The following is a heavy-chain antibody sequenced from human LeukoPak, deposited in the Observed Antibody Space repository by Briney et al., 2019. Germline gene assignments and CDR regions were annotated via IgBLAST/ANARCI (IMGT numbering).Heavy chain of an antibody. CDR1: GYTFTSYG. Sequence: ASVKVSCKASGYTFTSYGISWVRQAPGQGLEWMGWISAYNGNTNYAQKLQGRVTMTTDTSTSTAYMELRSLRSDDTAVYYCATEDPTVRFLEWLLFDYWGQGTLVTVSS. J-gene: IGHJ4*02. CDR2: ISAYNGNT. CDR3: ATEDPTVRFLEWLLFDY. D-gene: IGHD3-3*01. V-gene: IGHV1-18*01.